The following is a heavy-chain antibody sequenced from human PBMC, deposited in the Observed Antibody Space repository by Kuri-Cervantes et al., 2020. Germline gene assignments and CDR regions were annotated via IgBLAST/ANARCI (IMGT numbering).Heavy chain of an antibody. CDR2: IWYDGSNK. D-gene: IGHD6-19*01. CDR1: GFTFSSYG. Sequence: GESLKISCAASGFTFSSYGMHWVRQAPGKGLEWVAVIWYDGSNKYYADSVKGRFTISRDNSKNSLYLQMNSLRAEDTAVYYCARGAVAGMGEWFDPWGQGTLVTVSS. CDR3: ARGAVAGMGEWFDP. V-gene: IGHV3-33*01. J-gene: IGHJ5*02.